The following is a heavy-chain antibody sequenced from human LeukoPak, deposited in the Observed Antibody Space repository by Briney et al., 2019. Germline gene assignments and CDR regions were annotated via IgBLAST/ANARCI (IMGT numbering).Heavy chain of an antibody. J-gene: IGHJ4*02. Sequence: GESLKISCKASGYSFTTYWIGWVRQMPGKGLDWMGIIYPGDSDTRYSPSFQGQVTISADKSISTAYLQWSSLKASDTAMYFCARRAYCGGDCYVDHWGQGTLVTVSS. CDR1: GYSFTTYW. D-gene: IGHD2-21*02. CDR3: ARRAYCGGDCYVDH. V-gene: IGHV5-51*01. CDR2: IYPGDSDT.